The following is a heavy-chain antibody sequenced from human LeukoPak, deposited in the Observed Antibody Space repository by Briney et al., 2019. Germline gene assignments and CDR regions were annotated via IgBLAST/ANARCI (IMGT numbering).Heavy chain of an antibody. CDR1: GFTFSSYE. J-gene: IGHJ6*03. V-gene: IGHV3-48*03. D-gene: IGHD3-10*01. CDR2: ISSRGTNI. Sequence: GGSLRLSCAASGFTFSSYEMNWVRQAPGKGLEWVSYISSRGTNIYYADSVKGRFTISRDNAKNSLYLQMNSLRAEDTAVYYCARVGPLVRGVMSSYYYYMDVWGKGTTVTISS. CDR3: ARVGPLVRGVMSSYYYYMDV.